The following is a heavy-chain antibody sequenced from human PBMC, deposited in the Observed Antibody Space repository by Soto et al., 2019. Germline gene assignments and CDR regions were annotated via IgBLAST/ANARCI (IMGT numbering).Heavy chain of an antibody. V-gene: IGHV4-4*02. D-gene: IGHD6-13*01. CDR2: THQSGST. J-gene: IGHJ4*02. CDR1: GVSISSHDW. CDR3: ATRDNSKFY. Sequence: QVQLQESGPGLVKPSGTLSLTCAVSGVSISSHDWWTWVRQPPGKGLEWIGETHQSGSTTYNSSLESRVTIEVDTSKIQFSLKLRSVTVADTAVYDCATRDNSKFYWGQGTLVTVSS.